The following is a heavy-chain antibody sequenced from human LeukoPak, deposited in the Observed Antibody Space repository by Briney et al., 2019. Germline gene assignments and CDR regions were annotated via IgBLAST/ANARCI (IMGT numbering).Heavy chain of an antibody. V-gene: IGHV3-11*06. D-gene: IGHD5-24*01. CDR3: ARVRSWLHFDY. Sequence: GGSLRLSCAASGFTFSDYYMSWIRQAPGKGLEWVSYISSSSSYTSYADSVKGRFTISRDNAKNSLYLQMNSLRAEDTAVYYCARVRSWLHFDYWGQGTLVTVSS. CDR2: ISSSSSYT. J-gene: IGHJ4*02. CDR1: GFTFSDYY.